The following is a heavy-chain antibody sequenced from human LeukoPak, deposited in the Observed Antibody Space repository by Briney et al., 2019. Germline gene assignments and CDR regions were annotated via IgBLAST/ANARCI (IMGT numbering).Heavy chain of an antibody. V-gene: IGHV4-59*01. J-gene: IGHJ4*02. Sequence: SETLSLTCTVSGDSISSSYWSWIRQPPGKGLEWIGYIYYSGTTNYNPSLQSRVTISVATSKNQFSLKLSSVTAADTALYYCARDRASAGGFDYWGQGTLVTVSS. D-gene: IGHD2-15*01. CDR2: IYYSGTT. CDR1: GDSISSSY. CDR3: ARDRASAGGFDY.